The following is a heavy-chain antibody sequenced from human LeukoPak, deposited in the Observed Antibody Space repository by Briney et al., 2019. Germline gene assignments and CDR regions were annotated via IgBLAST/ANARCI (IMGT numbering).Heavy chain of an antibody. J-gene: IGHJ4*02. CDR3: AKARIIGVGWAQFDS. Sequence: GGSLRLSCATSGFTFSQFGMAWVRQPPGKGLEWVASFDGNAHGTYFADSVKGRCTISSDNSKNTVYLQMNSLRADDTAIYYCAKARIIGVGWAQFDSWGQGSLVTVSS. CDR2: FDGNAHGT. CDR1: GFTFSQFG. D-gene: IGHD2-21*01. V-gene: IGHV3-23*01.